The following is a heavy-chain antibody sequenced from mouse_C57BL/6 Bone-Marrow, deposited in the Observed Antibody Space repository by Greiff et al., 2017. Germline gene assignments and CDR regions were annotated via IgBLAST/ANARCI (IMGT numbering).Heavy chain of an antibody. D-gene: IGHD2-12*01. V-gene: IGHV1-15*01. Sequence: VNLVESGAELVRPGASVTLSCKASGYTFTDYEMHWVKQTPVHGLEWIGAIDPETGGTAYNQKFKGKAILTADKSSSTAYIELRSLTSEDSAGYYCTSSYYRTWFAYWGQGTLVTVSA. CDR2: IDPETGGT. CDR3: TSSYYRTWFAY. CDR1: GYTFTDYE. J-gene: IGHJ3*01.